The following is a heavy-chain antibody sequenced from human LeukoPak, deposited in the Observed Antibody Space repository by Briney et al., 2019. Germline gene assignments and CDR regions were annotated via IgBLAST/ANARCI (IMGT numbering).Heavy chain of an antibody. CDR2: ISYDGSNK. V-gene: IGHV3-30*18. Sequence: PGGSLRLSCAASGFTFSSYGMHWVRQAPGKGLEWVAVISYDGSNKYYADSVKGRFTISRDNSKNTLYLQMNSLRAEDTAVYYCAKGHPQEIFWSGYYPDYWGQGTLVTVSS. J-gene: IGHJ4*02. CDR3: AKGHPQEIFWSGYYPDY. CDR1: GFTFSSYG. D-gene: IGHD3-3*01.